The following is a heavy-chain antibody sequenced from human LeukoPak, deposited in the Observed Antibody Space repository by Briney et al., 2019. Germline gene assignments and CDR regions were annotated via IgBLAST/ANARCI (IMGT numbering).Heavy chain of an antibody. CDR3: AKEVDCPSDCLFFLS. CDR2: INRRGHT. CDR1: GFTFDRFT. V-gene: IGHV3-43*01. Sequence: GGSLRLSCAASGFTFDRFTIHWVRQTPGKGLELVSLINRRGHTFYADSVKGRFTISRDNSRNSVFLQMNSLRPEDTALYHCAKEVDCPSDCLFFLSWGQGTLVTVSS. J-gene: IGHJ5*02. D-gene: IGHD2-21*02.